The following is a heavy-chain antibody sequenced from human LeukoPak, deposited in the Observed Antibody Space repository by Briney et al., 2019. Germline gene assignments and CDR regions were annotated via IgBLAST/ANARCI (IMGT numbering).Heavy chain of an antibody. Sequence: SETLSLTCTVSGGSISSYYWSWIRQPPGKGLEWIGHIYYSGSTNYNPSLKSRVTISVDTSKNQFSLKLSSVTAADTAVYYCARTYYDYVWGSYRYHPFDYWGQGTLVTVSS. CDR3: ARTYYDYVWGSYRYHPFDY. CDR1: GGSISSYY. CDR2: IYYSGST. J-gene: IGHJ4*02. V-gene: IGHV4-59*01. D-gene: IGHD3-16*02.